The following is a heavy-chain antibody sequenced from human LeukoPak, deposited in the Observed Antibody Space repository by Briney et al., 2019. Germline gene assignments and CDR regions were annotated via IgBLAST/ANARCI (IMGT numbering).Heavy chain of an antibody. Sequence: PGGSLRLSCAASGFTFSDYGMHWVRQAPGKGPEWVAVISYDGTLQFYGVSVKGRFTISRDNSKNTLYLQMNNLRAEDTALYYCTKETIPVGGPNYFDYWGQGIPVTVSS. CDR1: GFTFSDYG. J-gene: IGHJ4*02. D-gene: IGHD1-26*01. V-gene: IGHV3-30*18. CDR2: ISYDGTLQ. CDR3: TKETIPVGGPNYFDY.